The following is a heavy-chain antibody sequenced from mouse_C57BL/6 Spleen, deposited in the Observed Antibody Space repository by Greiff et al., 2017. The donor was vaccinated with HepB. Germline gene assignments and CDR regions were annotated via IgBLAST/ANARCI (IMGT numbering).Heavy chain of an antibody. D-gene: IGHD1-1*01. Sequence: EVKVVESGGGLVKPGGSLKLSCAASGFTFSSYAMSWVRQTPEKRLEWVATISDGGSYTYYPDNVKGRFTISRDNAKNNLYLQMSHLKSEDTAMYYCARDKDYYGSGAYWGQGTLVTVSA. CDR1: GFTFSSYA. CDR3: ARDKDYYGSGAY. V-gene: IGHV5-4*01. CDR2: ISDGGSYT. J-gene: IGHJ3*01.